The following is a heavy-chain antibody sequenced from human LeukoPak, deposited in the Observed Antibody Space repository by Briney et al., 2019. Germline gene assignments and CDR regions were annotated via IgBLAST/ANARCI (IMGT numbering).Heavy chain of an antibody. J-gene: IGHJ3*02. CDR1: GFTFSSYS. D-gene: IGHD5-18*01. Sequence: GGSLRLSCAASGFTFSSYSMNWVRQAPGKGQEWVSSISSSSSYIYYADSAKGRFTISRDNAKNSLYLQMNSLRAEDTAVYYCARELPGSTAMVPGGNAFDIWGQGTMVTVSS. V-gene: IGHV3-21*01. CDR2: ISSSSSYI. CDR3: ARELPGSTAMVPGGNAFDI.